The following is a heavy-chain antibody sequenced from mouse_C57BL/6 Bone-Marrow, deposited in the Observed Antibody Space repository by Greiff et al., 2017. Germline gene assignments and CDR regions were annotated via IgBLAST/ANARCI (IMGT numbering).Heavy chain of an antibody. CDR3: ARRANWDWVFAY. V-gene: IGHV1-22*01. CDR1: GYTFTDYN. CDR2: INPNNGGT. D-gene: IGHD4-1*01. Sequence: EVQLQQSGPELVKPGASVKMSCKASGYTFTDYNMHWVKQSHGKSLEWIGYINPNNGGTSYNQKFKGKATLTVNKSSSTAYMELRRLTSEDSADYDCARRANWDWVFAYWGQGTLVTVSA. J-gene: IGHJ3*01.